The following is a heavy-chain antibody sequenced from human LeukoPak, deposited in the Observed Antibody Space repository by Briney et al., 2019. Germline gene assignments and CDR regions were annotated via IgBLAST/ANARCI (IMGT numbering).Heavy chain of an antibody. D-gene: IGHD3-10*01. CDR3: ARAGLLWFGELFVDY. V-gene: IGHV1-18*01. CDR1: GYTFTSYG. J-gene: IGHJ4*02. CDR2: ISAYNGNT. Sequence: GASVTVSFTASGYTFTSYGISWVRQAPGQGLEWMGWISAYNGNTNYAQKLQGRVTMTTDTSTSTAYMELRSLRSDDTAVYYCARAGLLWFGELFVDYWGQGTLVTVSS.